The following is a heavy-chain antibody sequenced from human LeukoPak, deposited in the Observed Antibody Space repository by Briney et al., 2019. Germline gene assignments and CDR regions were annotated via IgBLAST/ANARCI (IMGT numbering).Heavy chain of an antibody. D-gene: IGHD3-10*01. CDR1: GYTFSSYG. Sequence: ASVKVSCKASGYTFSSYGTTWVRQAPGQGLEWMGWIGAYDGHTNYAQKFRGRVTMTTDTSTSTAYMELRSLRSDDTAVYYCARDQNYYGSGSYFIYWGQGTLVTVSS. CDR2: IGAYDGHT. V-gene: IGHV1-18*01. CDR3: ARDQNYYGSGSYFIY. J-gene: IGHJ4*02.